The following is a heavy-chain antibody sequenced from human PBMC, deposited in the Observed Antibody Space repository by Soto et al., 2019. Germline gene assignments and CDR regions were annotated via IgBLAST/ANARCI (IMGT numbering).Heavy chain of an antibody. Sequence: QVQLVQSGAEVKKPGASVKVSCKASGYTFTSYGISWVRQAPGQGLEWMGWISAYNGNTNYAQKLQGRVTKTTDPSTSTAYLVLRSMRSDDTAVYYCARSYGDSYDAFDIWGQGTMVTVSS. V-gene: IGHV1-18*01. J-gene: IGHJ3*02. D-gene: IGHD4-17*01. CDR2: ISAYNGNT. CDR1: GYTFTSYG. CDR3: ARSYGDSYDAFDI.